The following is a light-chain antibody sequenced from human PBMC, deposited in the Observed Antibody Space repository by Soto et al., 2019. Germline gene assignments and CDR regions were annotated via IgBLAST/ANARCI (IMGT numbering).Light chain of an antibody. CDR2: GVT. V-gene: IGLV2-14*01. CDR3: FSHRSGDSHV. Sequence: QSVLTQPASSSGSPGQSITISCTGTISDIGAYNYVSWYQQYPGKAPKLMIYGVTNRPSGVSNRFSGSKTGNTASLTISGLQAEDEADYYCFSHRSGDSHVFGTGTKVTVL. CDR1: ISDIGAYNY. J-gene: IGLJ1*01.